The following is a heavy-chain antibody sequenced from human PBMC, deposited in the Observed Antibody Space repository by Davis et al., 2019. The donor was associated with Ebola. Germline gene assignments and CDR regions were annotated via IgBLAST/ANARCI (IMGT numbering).Heavy chain of an antibody. Sequence: PGGSLRLSCAASGFTFSTYWMNWVRQAPGKGLEWVANIKQDGSEKYYVDSVKGRFTISRDNAKNSLYLQMNSLRAEDMALYYCAKGYSYDAGYFDYWGQGTLVTVSS. J-gene: IGHJ4*02. D-gene: IGHD5-18*01. CDR1: GFTFSTYW. V-gene: IGHV3-7*03. CDR2: IKQDGSEK. CDR3: AKGYSYDAGYFDY.